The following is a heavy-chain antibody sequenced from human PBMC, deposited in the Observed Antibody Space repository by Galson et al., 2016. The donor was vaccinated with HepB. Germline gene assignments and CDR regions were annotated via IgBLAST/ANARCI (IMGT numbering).Heavy chain of an antibody. V-gene: IGHV1-18*01. CDR3: ARGSPFWGSPWEYYGVDV. CDR2: ISGYNGNR. CDR1: DYTFTSYG. Sequence: SCKASDYTFTSYGISWVRQAPGQGLEWTGWISGYNGNRNYAQKIQGRVTMTTDTSTSTAYMELRSLISDDTAVYYCARGSPFWGSPWEYYGVDVWGQGTTVTVSS. D-gene: IGHD7-27*01. J-gene: IGHJ6*02.